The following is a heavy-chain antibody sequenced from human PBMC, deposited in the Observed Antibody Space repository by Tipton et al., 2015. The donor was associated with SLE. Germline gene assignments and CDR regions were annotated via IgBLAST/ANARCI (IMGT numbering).Heavy chain of an antibody. J-gene: IGHJ5*02. V-gene: IGHV3-30*02. D-gene: IGHD6-13*01. Sequence: SLRLSCYTSGFSFNKYAMHWIREAPGKGPEWVSFIRFDGGGQYYADSVKGRFTISRHNSKNTVYLQMNSLRPEDTAVYYCARGYTHSSSWFRWFDPWGQGTLVTVSS. CDR1: GFSFNKYA. CDR3: ARGYTHSSSWFRWFDP. CDR2: IRFDGGGQ.